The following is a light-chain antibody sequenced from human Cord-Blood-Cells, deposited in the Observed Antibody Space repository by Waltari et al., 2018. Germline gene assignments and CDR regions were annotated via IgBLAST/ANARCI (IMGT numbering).Light chain of an antibody. V-gene: IGLV2-8*01. Sequence: QSALTQPPSASGSPGQSVPISCTGTSRAVGGFNYVSWYQQHPGKAPKLMIYEVSKRPSGVPDRFSGSKSGNTASLTVSGLQDEDEADYYCSSYAGSNKVFGGGTKLTVL. CDR1: SRAVGGFNY. CDR3: SSYAGSNKV. J-gene: IGLJ2*01. CDR2: EVS.